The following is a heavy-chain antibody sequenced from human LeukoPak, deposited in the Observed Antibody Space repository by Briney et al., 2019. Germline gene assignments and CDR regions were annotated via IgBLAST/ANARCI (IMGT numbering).Heavy chain of an antibody. V-gene: IGHV3-23*01. Sequence: GGSLRLSCAASGFTFSNYAMSWVRQAPGKGLEWVSSISGSGDSTYYADSVKGRFTISRDSSKNTVCLQMSSLRAEDTAVYYCAKVDGSLASAGTPDYWGQGTLVTVSP. CDR3: AKVDGSLASAGTPDY. J-gene: IGHJ4*02. CDR1: GFTFSNYA. CDR2: ISGSGDST. D-gene: IGHD6-13*01.